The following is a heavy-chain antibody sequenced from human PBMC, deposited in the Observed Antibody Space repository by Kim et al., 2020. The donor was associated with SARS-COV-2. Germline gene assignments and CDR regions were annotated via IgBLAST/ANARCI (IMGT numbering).Heavy chain of an antibody. J-gene: IGHJ4*02. CDR1: GFTFSSYG. CDR2: ISYDGVNK. CDR3: ARDPGERSAYCGGDCYAATDY. D-gene: IGHD2-21*02. Sequence: GGSLRLSCAASGFTFSSYGMHWVRQAPGKGLEWVAVISYDGVNKYYADSVKGRFTISRDNSKNTLYLQMNSLRAEDTAVYYCARDPGERSAYCGGDCYAATDYWGQGTLVTVSS. V-gene: IGHV3-33*05.